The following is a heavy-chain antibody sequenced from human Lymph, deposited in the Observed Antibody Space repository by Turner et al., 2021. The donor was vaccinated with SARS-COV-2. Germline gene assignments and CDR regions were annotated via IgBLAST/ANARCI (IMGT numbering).Heavy chain of an antibody. V-gene: IGHV4-34*01. CDR1: GGSFSAYY. CDR2: INHRGGT. D-gene: IGHD3-3*01. Sequence: QVQLQQWGAGLLKPSETLSLTCAVYGGSFSAYYWSWIRQPPGKGLEWIGDINHRGGTNYNPSLKSRIIISVDTSKNQFSLKLSSVTAADTAVYYCARGRLRFLEWSHYYYTMDVWGQGTTVTVSS. CDR3: ARGRLRFLEWSHYYYTMDV. J-gene: IGHJ6*02.